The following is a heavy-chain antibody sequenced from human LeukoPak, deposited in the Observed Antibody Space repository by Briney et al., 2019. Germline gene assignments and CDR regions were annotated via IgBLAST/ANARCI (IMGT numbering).Heavy chain of an antibody. Sequence: PSETLSLTCTVSGGSISSSSYYWGWIRQPPGKGLEWLGSIYYSGSTYHNPSLKSRVTISVDTSKNQFSLKLSSVTAADTAVYYCARYSSGWYDYYYGMDVWGQGTTVTVSS. CDR2: IYYSGST. V-gene: IGHV4-39*01. CDR1: GGSISSSSYY. CDR3: ARYSSGWYDYYYGMDV. D-gene: IGHD6-19*01. J-gene: IGHJ6*02.